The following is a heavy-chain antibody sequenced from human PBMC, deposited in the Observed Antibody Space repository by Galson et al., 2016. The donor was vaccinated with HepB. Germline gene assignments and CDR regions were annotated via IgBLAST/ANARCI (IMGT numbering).Heavy chain of an antibody. J-gene: IGHJ4*02. Sequence: ETLSLTCTVSGGSISSSTYYWAWTRQPPGKGLEWIGTIYYSASTYYNPSLQSRVTISVDTSKHQFSLQLTSVTAVDTAVYYCARQYESYYDFWSGYPDYWGQGTLVTVSS. D-gene: IGHD3-3*01. V-gene: IGHV4-39*01. CDR1: GGSISSSTYY. CDR3: ARQYESYYDFWSGYPDY. CDR2: IYYSAST.